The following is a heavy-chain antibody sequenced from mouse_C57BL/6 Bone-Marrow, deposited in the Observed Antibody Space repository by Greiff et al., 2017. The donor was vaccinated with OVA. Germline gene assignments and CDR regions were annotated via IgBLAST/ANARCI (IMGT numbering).Heavy chain of an antibody. CDR1: GFTFSSYA. D-gene: IGHD1-3*01. CDR3: ASYNYAMDY. Sequence: EVMLVESGGGLVKPGGSLKLSCAASGFTFSSYAMSWVRPTPEKRLEWVATISDGGSYTYYPDNVKGRFTISRDNAKNNLYLQMSHLKSEDTAMYYCASYNYAMDYWGQGTSVTVSS. J-gene: IGHJ4*01. CDR2: ISDGGSYT. V-gene: IGHV5-4*03.